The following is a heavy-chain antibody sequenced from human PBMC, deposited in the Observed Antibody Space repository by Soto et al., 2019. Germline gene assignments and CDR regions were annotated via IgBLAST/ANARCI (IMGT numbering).Heavy chain of an antibody. Sequence: EVQLVESGGGLVKPGGSLRLSCAASGFTFSSYSMNWVRQAPGKGLEWVSSISSSSSYIYYADSVKGRFTISRDNAKNSLYLQMNSLRAEDTAVYYCARDRSLPTSYYVDYWGQGTLVTVSS. CDR2: ISSSSSYI. CDR1: GFTFSSYS. V-gene: IGHV3-21*01. J-gene: IGHJ4*02. D-gene: IGHD3-16*01. CDR3: ARDRSLPTSYYVDY.